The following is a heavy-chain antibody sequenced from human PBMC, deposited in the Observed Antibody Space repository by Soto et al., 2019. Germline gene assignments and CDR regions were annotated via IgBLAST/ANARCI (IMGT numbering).Heavy chain of an antibody. Sequence: SETLSLTCAVYGGSISSNKWWSWVRQPPVKGLECIGEIYHSGSTNYNPSLKSRVTISLDKYKNQFSLKLTSVTAADSAVYYCARDDHIVVVPTSLGAMDVWGQGTTVPVSS. D-gene: IGHD2-2*01. V-gene: IGHV4-4*02. CDR2: IYHSGST. CDR1: GGSISSNKW. J-gene: IGHJ6*02. CDR3: ARDDHIVVVPTSLGAMDV.